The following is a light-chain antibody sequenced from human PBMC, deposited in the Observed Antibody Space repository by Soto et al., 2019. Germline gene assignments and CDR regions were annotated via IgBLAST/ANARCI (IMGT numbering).Light chain of an antibody. CDR1: QGISSY. Sequence: DMRLTQCPSILCECVGDRVTITRRASQGISSYLAWYQQKPGKAPKLLIYAASTLQSGVPSRFSGSASGTEFTLTIGSLEPEDFAVYYCQQRSNWPPIAFGEGTRLEIK. CDR2: AAS. CDR3: QQRSNWPPIA. V-gene: IGKV1-9*01. J-gene: IGKJ5*01.